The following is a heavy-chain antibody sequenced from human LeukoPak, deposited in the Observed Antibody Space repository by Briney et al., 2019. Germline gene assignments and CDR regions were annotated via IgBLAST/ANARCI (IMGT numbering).Heavy chain of an antibody. D-gene: IGHD5-18*01. V-gene: IGHV4-4*07. CDR2: IYSTEST. J-gene: IGHJ5*02. Sequence: PSETLSLTCTVSGDSISNYNWSWIRQPPGKGLERVGRIYSTESTNYNPSLKSRVIMSVDTSKKQFSLKLASVTAADTAIYYCAKGAGGFSYYNWFDPWGQGTLVTVSS. CDR3: AKGAGGFSYYNWFDP. CDR1: GDSISNYN.